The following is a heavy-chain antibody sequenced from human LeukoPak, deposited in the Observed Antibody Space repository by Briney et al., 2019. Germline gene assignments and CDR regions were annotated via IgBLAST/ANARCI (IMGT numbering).Heavy chain of an antibody. V-gene: IGHV6-1*01. CDR1: GDSVSSNSAA. Sequence: SQTLSLTCALSGDSVSSNSAAWNWLRQSPSRGLEWLARTYYRSKWYNDYAVSVKSRITINPDTSKNQFSLQLNSVTPEDTAVYYCARERIAVAVFPFDYWGQGTLVTVSS. CDR3: ARERIAVAVFPFDY. CDR2: TYYRSKWYN. J-gene: IGHJ4*02. D-gene: IGHD6-19*01.